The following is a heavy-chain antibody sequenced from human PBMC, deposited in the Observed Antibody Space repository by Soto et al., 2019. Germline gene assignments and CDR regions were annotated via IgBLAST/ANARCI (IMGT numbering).Heavy chain of an antibody. V-gene: IGHV3-33*01. Sequence: GGSLRLSCAASGFTFSSYGMHWVRQAPGKGLEWVAVIWYDGSNKYYADSVKGRFTISRDNSKNTLYLQMNSLRAEDTAVYYCARAYGGHNYYYYYYMDVWGKGTTVTVSS. J-gene: IGHJ6*03. CDR3: ARAYGGHNYYYYYYMDV. CDR1: GFTFSSYG. CDR2: IWYDGSNK. D-gene: IGHD3-16*01.